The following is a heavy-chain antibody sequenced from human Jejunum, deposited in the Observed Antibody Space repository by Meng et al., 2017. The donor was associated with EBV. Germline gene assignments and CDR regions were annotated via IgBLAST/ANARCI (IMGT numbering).Heavy chain of an antibody. V-gene: IGHV7-4-1*02. CDR2: INTKTGNP. J-gene: IGHJ4*02. CDR3: ARAVVGSTSLDY. Sequence: QVQLVQSGSELRKPGASVKISCKTPGYTFTNYAMNWVRQAPGQGLEWMAWINTKTGNPAYAQGFTGRFVFSLDMSVTTIYLQISSLEAEDTAIYYCARAVVGSTSLDYWGQGTLVTVSS. CDR1: GYTFTNYA. D-gene: IGHD1-26*01.